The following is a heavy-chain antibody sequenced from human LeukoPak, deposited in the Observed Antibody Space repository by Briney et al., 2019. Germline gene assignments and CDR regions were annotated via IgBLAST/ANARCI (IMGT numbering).Heavy chain of an antibody. D-gene: IGHD3-16*01. Sequence: PSETLSLTCTVSGGSISSYYWSWIRQPPGKGLEWIGYIYYSGSTNYNPSLKSRVTISVDTSKNQFSLKLSSVTAADTAVYYCAKGGFGGLNLGDHWFDPWGQGTLVTVSS. CDR3: AKGGFGGLNLGDHWFDP. V-gene: IGHV4-59*01. CDR1: GGSISSYY. CDR2: IYYSGST. J-gene: IGHJ5*02.